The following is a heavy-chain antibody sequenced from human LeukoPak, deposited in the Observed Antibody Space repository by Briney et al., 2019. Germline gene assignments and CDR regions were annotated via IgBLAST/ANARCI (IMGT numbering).Heavy chain of an antibody. CDR3: AXXXXXXGGXDY. J-gene: IGHJ4*02. D-gene: IGHD2-15*01. CDR2: IYTSGST. CDR1: GGSISSYY. V-gene: IGHV4-4*09. Sequence: SETLSLTCTVSGGSISSYYWSWIRQPPGKGLEWIGYIYTSGSTNYNPSLKSRVTISVDTSKNQFSLKLSSVTAADTAVYYCAXXXXXXGGXDYWGQGTLVTVSS.